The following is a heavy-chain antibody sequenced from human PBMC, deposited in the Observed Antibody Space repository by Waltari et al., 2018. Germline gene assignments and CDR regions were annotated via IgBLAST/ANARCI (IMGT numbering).Heavy chain of an antibody. D-gene: IGHD3-22*01. J-gene: IGHJ2*01. CDR1: VGSISSSSYY. V-gene: IGHV4-39*01. CDR3: ARVVDSSGYYYFGYFDL. Sequence: QLQLQESGPGLVKPSETLSLTCTVSVGSISSSSYYWGWIRQPPGKGLEWIGSIYYSGGPYYNPSLKSRVTISVDTSKNQFSLPLSSVTAADTAVYYCARVVDSSGYYYFGYFDLWGRGTLVTVSS. CDR2: IYYSGGP.